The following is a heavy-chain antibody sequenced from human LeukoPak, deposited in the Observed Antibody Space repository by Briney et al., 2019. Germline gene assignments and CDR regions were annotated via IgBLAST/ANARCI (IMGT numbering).Heavy chain of an antibody. V-gene: IGHV3-74*01. CDR1: GFTFSSYW. D-gene: IGHD2-8*01. CDR3: VRGTGYGVFDY. J-gene: IGHJ4*02. Sequence: GGSLRLSCAASGFTFSSYWMNWVRQAPGKEPVWVSRINSDGSDTSYADSVKGRFTISRDNAKNTLYLQMNSLRAEDTAVYYCVRGTGYGVFDYWGQGTLVTVSS. CDR2: INSDGSDT.